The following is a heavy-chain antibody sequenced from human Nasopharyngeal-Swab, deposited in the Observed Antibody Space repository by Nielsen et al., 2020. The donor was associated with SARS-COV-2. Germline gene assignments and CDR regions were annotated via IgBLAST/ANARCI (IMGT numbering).Heavy chain of an antibody. V-gene: IGHV1-18*01. CDR2: ISAYNGNT. J-gene: IGHJ3*02. D-gene: IGHD3-16*01. Sequence: ASVKVSCKASGYTFTSYGISWVRQAPGQGLEWMGWISAYNGNTNYAQKLQGRVTMTTDTSTSTAYMELRSLRSDDTAVYYCARGLMITFGGPSSAFDIWGQGTMVTVSS. CDR1: GYTFTSYG. CDR3: ARGLMITFGGPSSAFDI.